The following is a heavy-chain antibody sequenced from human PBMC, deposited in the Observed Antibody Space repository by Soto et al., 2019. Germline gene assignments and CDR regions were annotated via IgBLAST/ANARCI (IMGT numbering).Heavy chain of an antibody. V-gene: IGHV1-18*01. J-gene: IGHJ4*02. D-gene: IGHD2-2*01. CDR3: ARERYWISSGCSLDI. CDR1: GYTFTTYG. Sequence: QVQLVQSGAEVKKPGASVKVSCKPSGYTFTTYGITWVRQAPGQGLEWMGWISTYNGNTTYPQKLQGRVTMTTDTSTSTAYMELRSLRSDDTAVYYCARERYWISSGCSLDIWGQGTLVTVSS. CDR2: ISTYNGNT.